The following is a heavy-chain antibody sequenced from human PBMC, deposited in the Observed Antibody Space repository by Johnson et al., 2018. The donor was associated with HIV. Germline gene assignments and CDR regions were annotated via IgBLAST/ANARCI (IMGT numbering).Heavy chain of an antibody. CDR2: INWNGASI. V-gene: IGHV3-20*04. D-gene: IGHD3-22*01. CDR1: GFTFSSYA. Sequence: VQLVESGGGVVQPGRSLRLSCAASGFTFSSYAMHWVRQAPGKGLEWVSGINWNGASIGYVDSVKGRFTISRDNVKRSLYLQMNSLRVEDTALYYCARVRTGDSSGYHDAFDIWGQGTMVTVSS. J-gene: IGHJ3*02. CDR3: ARVRTGDSSGYHDAFDI.